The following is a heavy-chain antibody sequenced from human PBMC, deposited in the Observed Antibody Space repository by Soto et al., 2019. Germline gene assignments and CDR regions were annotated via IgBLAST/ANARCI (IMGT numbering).Heavy chain of an antibody. CDR3: ALPKNTLGWYNF. J-gene: IGHJ4*02. CDR1: GYTFTNYH. CDR2: INPNGGST. Sequence: QVQVVQCGAEVKKPGASVKVSCKTSGYTFTNYHVHWVRQAPGQGREWMGAINPNGGSTTYAQHLQGRNTMTSDSSTSTVYLEMGSLRSDDSAVYYCALPKNTLGWYNFWGQGTLVTVS. V-gene: IGHV1-46*01. D-gene: IGHD6-19*01.